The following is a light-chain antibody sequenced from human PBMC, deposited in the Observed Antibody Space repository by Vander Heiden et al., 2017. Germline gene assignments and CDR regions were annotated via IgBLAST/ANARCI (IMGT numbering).Light chain of an antibody. V-gene: IGKV1-39*01. CDR3: QQSYSTPRK. Sequence: DIQLTQSPSSLSAAVGDRVTITCRASQSISIYLKWYQQKPGKAPKLLIYAASSLQSGVSSRFSGSGSGTVFTLTISSLQPEDFATYYCQQSYSTPRKFGQGTKVEIK. CDR2: AAS. J-gene: IGKJ1*01. CDR1: QSISIY.